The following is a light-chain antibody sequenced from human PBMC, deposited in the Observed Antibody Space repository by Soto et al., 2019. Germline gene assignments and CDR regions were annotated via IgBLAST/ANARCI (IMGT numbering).Light chain of an antibody. CDR3: AAWDDSLSGPV. CDR2: SDA. J-gene: IGLJ3*02. V-gene: IGLV1-47*01. CDR1: SPNIGSNY. Sequence: QSVLTQSPSASGTPGQRVTISCSGSSPNIGSNYVYWYQQLPGTAPKLLIYSDAQRPSGVPDRISGSKSGTSASLAIRGLRSEDEGDYYCAAWDDSLSGPVFGGGTQLTVL.